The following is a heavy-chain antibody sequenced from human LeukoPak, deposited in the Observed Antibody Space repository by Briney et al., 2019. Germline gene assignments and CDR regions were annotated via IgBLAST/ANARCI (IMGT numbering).Heavy chain of an antibody. J-gene: IGHJ4*02. CDR1: GFTFSSYA. D-gene: IGHD6-19*01. CDR3: ARAPRIAVAGTVY. CDR2: ISYDGSNK. V-gene: IGHV3-30-3*01. Sequence: GSLRLSCAASGFTFSSYAMHWVRQAPGKGLEWVAVISYDGSNKYYADSVKGRFTISRDNSKNTLYLQMNSLRAEDTAVYYCARAPRIAVAGTVYWGQGTLVTASS.